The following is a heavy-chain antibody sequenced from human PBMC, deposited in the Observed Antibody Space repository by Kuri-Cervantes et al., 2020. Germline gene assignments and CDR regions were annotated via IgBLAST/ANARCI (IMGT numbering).Heavy chain of an antibody. J-gene: IGHJ4*02. CDR1: GFSFAYSW. Sequence: GESLKISCEASGFSFAYSWMTWVRQAPGKGLEWVSSISGFSNYIYYTDSVKGRFTVSRDNAKDSPYLQMNRLRAEDTAVYYCARRYGSAVAGTATSDYWGQGTLVTVSS. D-gene: IGHD6-19*01. CDR2: ISGFSNYI. V-gene: IGHV3-21*03. CDR3: ARRYGSAVAGTATSDY.